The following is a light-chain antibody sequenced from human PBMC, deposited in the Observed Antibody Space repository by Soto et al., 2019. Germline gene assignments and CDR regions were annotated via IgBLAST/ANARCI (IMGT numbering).Light chain of an antibody. Sequence: QSVLTQPPSVSGAPGQRVTISCTGSRSNIGAGYDVHWYQQLPGTAPKLLIYSNNQRPSGVPDRFSGSKSGTSASLAISGLQSEDEADYYCAAWDDSLNGPVFGGGTKLTVL. V-gene: IGLV1-44*01. CDR3: AAWDDSLNGPV. J-gene: IGLJ3*02. CDR1: RSNIGAGYD. CDR2: SNN.